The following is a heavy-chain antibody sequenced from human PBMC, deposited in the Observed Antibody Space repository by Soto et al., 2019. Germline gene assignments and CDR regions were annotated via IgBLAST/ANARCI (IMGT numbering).Heavy chain of an antibody. V-gene: IGHV4-59*08. Sequence: WTWIRQPPGKGLEWIGFIYYRGNTNYHPSLKSRVTISMDTSKNHFALKVNSVTAADTAVYYCARTKTGYAFDIWGQGTMVTVSS. D-gene: IGHD2-8*01. CDR2: IYYRGNT. CDR3: ARTKTGYAFDI. J-gene: IGHJ3*02.